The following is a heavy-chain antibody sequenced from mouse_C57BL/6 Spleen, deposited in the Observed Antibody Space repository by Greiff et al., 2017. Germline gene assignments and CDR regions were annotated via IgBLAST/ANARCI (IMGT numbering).Heavy chain of an antibody. CDR3: ARSEGLPYYFDY. CDR2: IYPRSGNT. J-gene: IGHJ2*01. D-gene: IGHD2-4*01. V-gene: IGHV1-81*01. CDR1: GYTFTSYG. Sequence: VQLVESGAELARPGASVKLSCKASGYTFTSYGISWVKQRTGQGLEWIGEIYPRSGNTYYNEKFKGKATLTADKSSSTAYMELRSLTSEDSAVYFCARSEGLPYYFDYWGQGTTLTVSS.